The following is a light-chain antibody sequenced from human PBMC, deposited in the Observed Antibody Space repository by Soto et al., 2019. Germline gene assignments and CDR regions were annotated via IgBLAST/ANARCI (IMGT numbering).Light chain of an antibody. J-gene: IGKJ1*01. CDR3: QQYGSSR. Sequence: EIVLTQSPDTLSLSPGERATLSCRASQSVSSSYLAWYQQKPGQAPRLLIYGASSRATGIPDRFSGSGSGTDFTLTISRLEPEDFAVYYCQQYGSSRFGQGTKVEIK. V-gene: IGKV3-20*01. CDR2: GAS. CDR1: QSVSSSY.